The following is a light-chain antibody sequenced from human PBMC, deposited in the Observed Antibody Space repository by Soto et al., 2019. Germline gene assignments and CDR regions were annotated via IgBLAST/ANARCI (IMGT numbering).Light chain of an antibody. CDR3: QQYNNWPLT. CDR2: GAS. J-gene: IGKJ4*01. CDR1: LSVSSN. Sequence: EIVITPSPATLSVSAGERATLSCRASLSVSSNLAWYQQKPGQAPRLLIYGASTRATGIPVRFSGSGSGTEFTLTISSLQSEDFALYYCQQYNNWPLTFGGGTKVDIK. V-gene: IGKV3-15*01.